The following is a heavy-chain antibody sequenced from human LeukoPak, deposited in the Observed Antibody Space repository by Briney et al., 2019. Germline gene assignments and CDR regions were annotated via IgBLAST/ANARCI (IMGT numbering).Heavy chain of an antibody. CDR3: ASVAGETATASFDY. Sequence: GGSLKLSCKGSGYSFSRYWIGWGRPIAGESLEWMGVIYPGDSDTRYSPSFQGQVTISADKSISTAYLQWSSLKASDTAMYYCASVAGETATASFDYWGQGTLVTVSS. CDR1: GYSFSRYW. D-gene: IGHD5-24*01. J-gene: IGHJ4*02. CDR2: IYPGDSDT. V-gene: IGHV5-51*01.